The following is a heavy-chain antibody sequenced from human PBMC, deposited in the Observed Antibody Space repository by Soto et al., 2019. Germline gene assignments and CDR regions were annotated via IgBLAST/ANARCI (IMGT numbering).Heavy chain of an antibody. V-gene: IGHV1-69*13. Sequence: SVKVSCKASGGTFSSYAISWVRQAPGQGLERMGGIIPIFGTANYAQKFQGRVTITADESTSTAYMELSSLRSEDTAMYYCGKHEGYCSSTTCSSVDYWGQGTLVTVSS. D-gene: IGHD2-2*01. J-gene: IGHJ4*02. CDR1: GGTFSSYA. CDR2: IIPIFGTA. CDR3: GKHEGYCSSTTCSSVDY.